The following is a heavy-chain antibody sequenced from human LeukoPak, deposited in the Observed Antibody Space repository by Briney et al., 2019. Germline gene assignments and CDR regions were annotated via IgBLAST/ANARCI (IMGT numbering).Heavy chain of an antibody. CDR3: ARDVPLMGASKTRYFDY. CDR2: IYSGGST. D-gene: IGHD1-26*01. V-gene: IGHV3-53*01. CDR1: GFTVSSNY. J-gene: IGHJ4*02. Sequence: PGGSLRLSCAASGFTVSSNYMSWVRQAPGKGLEWVSVIYSGGSTYYADSVKGRFTISRDNAKNSLYLQMSSLRAEDTAIYYCARDVPLMGASKTRYFDYWGQGTLVTVSS.